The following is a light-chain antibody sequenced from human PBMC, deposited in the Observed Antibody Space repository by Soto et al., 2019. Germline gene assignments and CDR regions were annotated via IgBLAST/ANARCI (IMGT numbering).Light chain of an antibody. J-gene: IGKJ1*01. CDR3: QHYNSYSEA. Sequence: DIQMTQSPSSLSASVGDRVTITCRASQSISSYLNWYQQKPGKAPKLLIYAASSLQSGVPSRFSGSGSGTDFTLTISSLQPEDFATYYCQHYNSYSEAFGQGTQVDIK. V-gene: IGKV1-39*01. CDR1: QSISSY. CDR2: AAS.